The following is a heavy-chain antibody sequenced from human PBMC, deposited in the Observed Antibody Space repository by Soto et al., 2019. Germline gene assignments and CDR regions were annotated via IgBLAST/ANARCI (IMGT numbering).Heavy chain of an antibody. D-gene: IGHD2-15*01. Sequence: QVQLVESGGGVVQPGRSLRLSCAASGFTFSSYGMHWVRQAPGKGLEWVAVIWYDGSNKYYADSVKGRFTISRDNSKNTLYLQMNSLRAEDTAVYYCARPVEMTYFDYWGQGTLVTVSS. CDR1: GFTFSSYG. V-gene: IGHV3-33*01. J-gene: IGHJ4*02. CDR3: ARPVEMTYFDY. CDR2: IWYDGSNK.